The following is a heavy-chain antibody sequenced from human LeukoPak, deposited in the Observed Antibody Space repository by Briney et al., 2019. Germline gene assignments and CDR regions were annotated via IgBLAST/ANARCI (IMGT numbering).Heavy chain of an antibody. D-gene: IGHD1-1*01. Sequence: GSLRLSCAASGFNFNDYWMHWVRQGPGKGLVWVSRINSDGRSIDYADSVKGRFTISRDNARNSLYLQMNSLRAEDTAVYYCARDTTGDAGGVFDSWGQGTLVTVSS. CDR2: INSDGRSI. J-gene: IGHJ4*02. CDR3: ARDTTGDAGGVFDS. CDR1: GFNFNDYW. V-gene: IGHV3-74*01.